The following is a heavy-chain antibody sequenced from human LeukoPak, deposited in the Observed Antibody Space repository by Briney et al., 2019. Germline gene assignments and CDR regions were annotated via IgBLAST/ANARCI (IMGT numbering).Heavy chain of an antibody. CDR2: INHSGST. Sequence: TSETLSLTCAVYGGSFSGYYWSWIRQPPGKGLEWIGEINHSGSTNYNPSLKSRVTISVDTSKNQFSLKLSSVTAADTAVYYCAXXXXXPYDYIWGSYRYSPQLYYMDVWGKGTTVTVSS. CDR3: AXXXXXPYDYIWGSYRYSPQLYYMDV. V-gene: IGHV4-34*01. D-gene: IGHD3-16*02. J-gene: IGHJ6*03. CDR1: GGSFSGYY.